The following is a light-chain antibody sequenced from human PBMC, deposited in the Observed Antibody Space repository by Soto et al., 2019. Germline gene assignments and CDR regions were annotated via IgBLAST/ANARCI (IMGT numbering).Light chain of an antibody. J-gene: IGKJ1*01. CDR3: QQYNSYSWT. CDR1: QSISSW. CDR2: DAS. V-gene: IGKV1-5*01. Sequence: DIQMTQSPSTLSASVGDRVTTTCRASQSISSWLAWYQQKPGKAPKLLIYDASSLESGVPSRFSGSGSGTEFTLTISSLQPDDFATYYCQQYNSYSWTFCQGTKVDIK.